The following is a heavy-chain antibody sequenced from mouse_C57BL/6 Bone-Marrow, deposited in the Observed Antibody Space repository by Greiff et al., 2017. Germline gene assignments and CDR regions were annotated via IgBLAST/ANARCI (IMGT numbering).Heavy chain of an antibody. CDR3: ARYRGYWYFDV. V-gene: IGHV1-63*01. J-gene: IGHJ1*03. Sequence: QVQLKQSGAELVRPGTSVKMSCKASGYTFTNYWIGWAKQRPGHGLEWIGDIYPGGGYTNYNEKFKGKATLTADKSSSTAYMQLSSLTSEDSAIYSGARYRGYWYFDVWGTGTTVTGSS. CDR1: GYTFTNYW. CDR2: IYPGGGYT.